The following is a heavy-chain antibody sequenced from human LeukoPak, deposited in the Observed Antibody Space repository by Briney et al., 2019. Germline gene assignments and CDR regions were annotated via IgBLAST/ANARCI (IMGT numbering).Heavy chain of an antibody. CDR3: TRGHSSGWLGSFDY. V-gene: IGHV3-49*04. J-gene: IGHJ4*02. CDR1: GFSFGDYA. D-gene: IGHD6-19*01. CDR2: IRSKAYGGTT. Sequence: GGSLRLSCTASGFSFGDYAMSWVRQAPGKGLEGVGFIRSKAYGGTTEYAASVKGRFTISRDDSKSIAYLQMNSLKTEDTAVYYCTRGHSSGWLGSFDYWGQGTLVTVSS.